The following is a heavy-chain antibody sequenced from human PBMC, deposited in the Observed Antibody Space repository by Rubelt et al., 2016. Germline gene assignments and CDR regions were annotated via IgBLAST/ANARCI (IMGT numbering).Heavy chain of an antibody. CDR2: INAGNGNT. J-gene: IGHJ5*02. D-gene: IGHD6-19*01. CDR1: GYTFTGYA. Sequence: QVQLVQSGSELKKPGASVKVSCKASGYTFTGYAMHWVRQAPGQRLEWMGWINAGNGNTKYSQKFQGIVTITRDTSASTAYMELSSLRSEDTAVYYCARVIWGSGWSNNWFDPWGQGTLVTVSS. CDR3: ARVIWGSGWSNNWFDP. V-gene: IGHV1-3*01.